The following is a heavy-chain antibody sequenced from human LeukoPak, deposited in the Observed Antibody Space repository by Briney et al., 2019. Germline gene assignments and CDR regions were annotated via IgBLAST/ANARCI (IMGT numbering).Heavy chain of an antibody. V-gene: IGHV3-74*01. J-gene: IGHJ4*02. CDR3: AKLSGIGDY. CDR2: INSDGSST. CDR1: GFTFSSNW. D-gene: IGHD6-19*01. Sequence: GGSLRLSCAASGFTFSSNWMSWVRQAPGKGLVWVSRINSDGSSTSYADSVKGRFTISRDNAKNTLYLQMNSLRAEDTAVYYCAKLSGIGDYWGQGTLVTVSS.